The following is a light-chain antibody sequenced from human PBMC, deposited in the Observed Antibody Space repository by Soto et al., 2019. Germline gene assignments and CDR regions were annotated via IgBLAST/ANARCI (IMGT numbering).Light chain of an antibody. J-gene: IGKJ1*01. V-gene: IGKV3-15*01. Sequence: EIVMTQSPATLSMSPGERATLSCRASQSVSSSLAWYQQKPGQAPRLLIYGASTRATGITDRLSGSGSETDFTLSISSLQAEDFGIYYCQQYNNWWTFGQGTKVEIK. CDR1: QSVSSS. CDR3: QQYNNWWT. CDR2: GAS.